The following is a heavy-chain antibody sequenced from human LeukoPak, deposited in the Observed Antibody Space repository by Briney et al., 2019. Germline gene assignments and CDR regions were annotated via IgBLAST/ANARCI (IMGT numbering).Heavy chain of an antibody. CDR1: GFTFSTSA. J-gene: IGHJ4*02. V-gene: IGHV3-23*01. CDR3: ARIIVGGVIDH. D-gene: IGHD2/OR15-2a*01. CDR2: ISGTSAGNT. Sequence: PGGSLRLSCAASGFTFSTSAMSWVRQAPGKGLEWVSSISGTSAGNTYYADSGKGRFTISRDNSKNTLYLQMNTLRAEDTAAYYCARIIVGGVIDHWGQGTLVTVSS.